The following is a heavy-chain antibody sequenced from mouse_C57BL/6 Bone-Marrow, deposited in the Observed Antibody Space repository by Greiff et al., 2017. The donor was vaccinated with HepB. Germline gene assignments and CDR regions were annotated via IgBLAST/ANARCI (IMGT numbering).Heavy chain of an antibody. CDR2: IRNKANGYTT. D-gene: IGHD1-1*01. J-gene: IGHJ3*01. V-gene: IGHV7-3*01. CDR3: ARHYYYDNRPWFAY. Sequence: EVQLVESGGGLVQPGGSLSFSCAASGFTFTDYYMSWVRQPPGKALEWLGFIRNKANGYTTEYSASVKGRFTISRDNSQSILYLQMNALRAEDNATYYCARHYYYDNRPWFAYWGQGTLVTVSA. CDR1: GFTFTDYY.